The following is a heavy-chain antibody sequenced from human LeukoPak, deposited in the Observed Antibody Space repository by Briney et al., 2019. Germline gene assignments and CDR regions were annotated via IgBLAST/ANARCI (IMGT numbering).Heavy chain of an antibody. D-gene: IGHD6-19*01. Sequence: GGSLRLSCAASGFTFSSYAMSWVRQAPGKGLEWVSAISGSGGSTYYADSVKGRFTISRDNSRNTLYLQMHTLRAEDTAVYYCARGVTGYSSGWDYYYGMDVWGQGTTVTVSS. J-gene: IGHJ6*02. CDR2: ISGSGGST. V-gene: IGHV3-23*01. CDR3: ARGVTGYSSGWDYYYGMDV. CDR1: GFTFSSYA.